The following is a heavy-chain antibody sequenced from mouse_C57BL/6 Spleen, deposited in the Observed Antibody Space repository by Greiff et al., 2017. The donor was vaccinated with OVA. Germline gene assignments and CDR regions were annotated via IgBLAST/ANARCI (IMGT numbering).Heavy chain of an antibody. J-gene: IGHJ2*01. CDR3: APLYYDGFDY. Sequence: QVHVKQSGAELVKPGASVKISCKASGYAFSSYWMNWVKQRPGKGLEWIGQIYPGDGDTNYNGKFKGKATLTADKSSSTAYMQLSSLTSEDSAVYFCAPLYYDGFDYWGQGTTLTVSS. CDR2: IYPGDGDT. CDR1: GYAFSSYW. D-gene: IGHD2-4*01. V-gene: IGHV1-80*01.